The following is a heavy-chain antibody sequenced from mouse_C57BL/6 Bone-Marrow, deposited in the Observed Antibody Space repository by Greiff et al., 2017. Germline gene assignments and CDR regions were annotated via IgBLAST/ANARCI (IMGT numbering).Heavy chain of an antibody. D-gene: IGHD2-1*01. CDR3: AGGNYFYAMDY. CDR2: SYPRSGNT. Sequence: VQLKESGAELARPGASVKLSCKASGYTFTSYGISWVKQRTGQGLEWIGESYPRSGNTYYNEKFMGKATLTADKSSSTAYMELISLTSDDSAVYFCAGGNYFYAMDYWGQGTSVTVSS. V-gene: IGHV1-81*01. J-gene: IGHJ4*01. CDR1: GYTFTSYG.